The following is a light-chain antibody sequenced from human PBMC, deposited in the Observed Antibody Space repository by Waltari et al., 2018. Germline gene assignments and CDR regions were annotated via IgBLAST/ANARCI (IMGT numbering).Light chain of an antibody. CDR3: SSYTTSSTVV. V-gene: IGLV2-14*03. CDR1: SSYVGGYNY. Sequence: QSALTQPASVSGSPGQSITISCTGTSSYVGGYNYVSWYQQHPASAPKLMIYDVSNRPSGVSNRFAGSKSGNTASLTISGLQAEDEADYYCSSYTTSSTVVFGGGTKLTVL. J-gene: IGLJ2*01. CDR2: DVS.